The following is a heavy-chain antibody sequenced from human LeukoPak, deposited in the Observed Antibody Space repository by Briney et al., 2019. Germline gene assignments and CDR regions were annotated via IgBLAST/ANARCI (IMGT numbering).Heavy chain of an antibody. CDR3: IWNDAGDY. D-gene: IGHD1-1*01. J-gene: IGHJ4*02. CDR2: IKSNIDAGTT. CDR1: GFTFSNAW. Sequence: GGSLRLSCAASGFTFSNAWMSWVRQAPGKGLEWVGRIKSNIDAGTTDYAAPVKGRFTISRDDSKNTLYLQMNSLQTEDTAVYYCIWNDAGDYWGQGTLVTVSS. V-gene: IGHV3-15*01.